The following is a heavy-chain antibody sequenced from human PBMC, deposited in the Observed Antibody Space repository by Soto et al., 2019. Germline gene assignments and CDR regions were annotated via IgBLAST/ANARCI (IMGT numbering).Heavy chain of an antibody. Sequence: GASVKVSCKASGFTFTSSAMQWVRQARGQRLEWIGWIVVGSGNTNYAQKFQERVTITRDMSTSTAYMELSSLRSEDTAVYYCAAQYGDTGVGGDYWGQGTLVTVSS. CDR1: GFTFTSSA. CDR3: AAQYGDTGVGGDY. D-gene: IGHD4-17*01. CDR2: IVVGSGNT. V-gene: IGHV1-58*02. J-gene: IGHJ4*02.